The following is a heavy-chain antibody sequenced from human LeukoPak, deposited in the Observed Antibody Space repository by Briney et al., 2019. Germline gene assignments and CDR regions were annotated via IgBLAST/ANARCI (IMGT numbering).Heavy chain of an antibody. CDR2: IYTGGST. V-gene: IGHV4-61*02. J-gene: IGHJ4*02. CDR3: ARGAYGGDGRSFFDY. Sequence: PSETLSLTCTVSGGSISSSSYYWGWIRQPAGKGLEWIGRIYTGGSTNYNPSLKSRVTMSVDTSKNQFSLKVTTVTAADTAVYYCARGAYGGDGRSFFDYWGQGTLVTVSS. CDR1: GGSISSSSYY. D-gene: IGHD4-23*01.